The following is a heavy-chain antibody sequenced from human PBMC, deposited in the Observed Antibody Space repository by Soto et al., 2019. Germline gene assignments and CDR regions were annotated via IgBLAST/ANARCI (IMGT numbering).Heavy chain of an antibody. J-gene: IGHJ4*02. V-gene: IGHV1-69*13. CDR2: IIPIFGTA. Sequence: SVKVSCKASGGTFSSYAISWVRQAPGQGLEWMGGIIPIFGTANYAQKFQGRVTITADESTSTAYMALSSLRSEDTAVYYCAREEYSGRILPDYWGQGTLVTVSS. CDR1: GGTFSSYA. D-gene: IGHD5-12*01. CDR3: AREEYSGRILPDY.